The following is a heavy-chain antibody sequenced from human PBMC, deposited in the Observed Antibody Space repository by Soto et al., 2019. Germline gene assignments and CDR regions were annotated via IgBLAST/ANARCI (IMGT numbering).Heavy chain of an antibody. V-gene: IGHV3-30*18. Sequence: QVQLVESGGDAVQPGRSLRLSYAASGFSFSNYGMQWVRQAPGKGLEWVAVVAHDGSVTHYADSVKGRFTITRDNSKNTLYLQMNSLRSGDTAVYYCAKERDEFASSSFDYWGQGTLVTVSS. D-gene: IGHD6-6*01. CDR3: AKERDEFASSSFDY. CDR1: GFSFSNYG. J-gene: IGHJ4*02. CDR2: VAHDGSVT.